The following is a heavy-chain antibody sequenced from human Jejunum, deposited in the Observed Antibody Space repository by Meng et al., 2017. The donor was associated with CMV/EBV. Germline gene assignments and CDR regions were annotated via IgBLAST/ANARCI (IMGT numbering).Heavy chain of an antibody. Sequence: FINYYNHWVRQAPGQGLEWMGIINPYSGTATYAQKFQTSVTMTRDKSTSTVYMDLSSLKSEDTAIYYRARSYDDFWSGYYRGPSYWGQGTLVTVSS. J-gene: IGHJ4*02. CDR1: FINYY. CDR2: INPYSGTA. CDR3: ARSYDDFWSGYYRGPSY. D-gene: IGHD3-3*01. V-gene: IGHV1-46*01.